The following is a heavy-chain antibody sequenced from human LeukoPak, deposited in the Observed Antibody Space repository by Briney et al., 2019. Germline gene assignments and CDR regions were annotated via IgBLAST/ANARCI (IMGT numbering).Heavy chain of an antibody. J-gene: IGHJ5*02. CDR2: IYWNDDK. D-gene: IGHD2-2*01. CDR3: AHRPQGAAARRNWFDP. Sequence: SGPTLVNPTQTLTLTCTFSGFSLSTSGVGVGWIRQPPGKALEWLALIYWNDDKRYSPSLKSRLTITKDTSKNQVVLTMTNMDPVDTATYYCAHRPQGAAARRNWFDPWGQGTLVTVSS. CDR1: GFSLSTSGVG. V-gene: IGHV2-5*01.